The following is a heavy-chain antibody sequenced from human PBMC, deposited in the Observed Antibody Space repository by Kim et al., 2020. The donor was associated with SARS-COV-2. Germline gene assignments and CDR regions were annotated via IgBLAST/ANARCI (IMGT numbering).Heavy chain of an antibody. Sequence: NPPPKSRVTISVAPSKNQFSLKLSSVTAADTAVYYCARVTYSSSWGLFDYWGQGTLVTVSS. V-gene: IGHV4-59*01. CDR3: ARVTYSSSWGLFDY. J-gene: IGHJ4*02. D-gene: IGHD6-13*01.